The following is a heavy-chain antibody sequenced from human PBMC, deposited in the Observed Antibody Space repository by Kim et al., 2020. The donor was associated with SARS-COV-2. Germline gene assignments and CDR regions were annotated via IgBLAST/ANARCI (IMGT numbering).Heavy chain of an antibody. CDR3: ARTREQGYYYYGMDV. D-gene: IGHD1-1*01. Sequence: QKFQGRVTITRDTAASTAYMELSSLRSEDTAVYYCARTREQGYYYYGMDVWGQGTTVTVSS. V-gene: IGHV1-3*01. J-gene: IGHJ6*02.